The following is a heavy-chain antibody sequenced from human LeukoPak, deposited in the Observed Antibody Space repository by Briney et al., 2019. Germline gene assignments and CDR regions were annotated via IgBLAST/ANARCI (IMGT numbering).Heavy chain of an antibody. CDR1: GFTFSSYE. D-gene: IGHD5-18*01. J-gene: IGHJ4*02. Sequence: GGSLRLSCAASGFTFSSYEMNWVRQAPGKGLEGVSYISSGGSIIYYADSVKGRFTISRDNAKNSLYLQMNSLRAEDTAVYYCARALGYSSGLWGQGTLVTVSS. CDR3: ARALGYSSGL. CDR2: ISSGGSII. V-gene: IGHV3-48*03.